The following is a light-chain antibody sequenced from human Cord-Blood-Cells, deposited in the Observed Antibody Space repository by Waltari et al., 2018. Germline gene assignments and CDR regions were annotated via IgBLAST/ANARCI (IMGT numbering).Light chain of an antibody. J-gene: IGKJ5*01. V-gene: IGKV3-11*01. CDR1: QSVSSY. Sequence: EIVLTQSPATLSSSPGERATLPCRPSQSVSSYLAWYQQKPGQAPRLLIYDASNRATGIPARFSGSGSGTDFTLTISSLEPEDFAVYYCQQRSNWPPITFGQGTRLEIK. CDR2: DAS. CDR3: QQRSNWPPIT.